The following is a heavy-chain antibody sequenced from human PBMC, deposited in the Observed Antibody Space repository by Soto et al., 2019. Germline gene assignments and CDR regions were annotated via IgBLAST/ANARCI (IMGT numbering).Heavy chain of an antibody. V-gene: IGHV4-61*08. J-gene: IGHJ5*02. Sequence: PSETLSLTCTVSGGSISSGGFYWSWVRQPPGKGLEWIGYINYSGSTNYIPSLKSRVTISVDTSKNQFSLKLSSVTAADTAVYYCARVTTRYCSSTSCYRGFNWFDPWGQGTLVTVSS. D-gene: IGHD2-2*02. CDR3: ARVTTRYCSSTSCYRGFNWFDP. CDR1: GGSISSGGFY. CDR2: INYSGST.